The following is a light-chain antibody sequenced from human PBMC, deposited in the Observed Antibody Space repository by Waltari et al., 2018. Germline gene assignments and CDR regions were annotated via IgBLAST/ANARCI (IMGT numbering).Light chain of an antibody. Sequence: DVVMTQSPLSLHVTLGQPASISCRSSQSLVHTDGTTYLNWFQQRPGQPPRRLIYKISRRESGVPDRFSGSGSGTDFTLKISRVEAEDVGVYYCMQGSHWPRTFGQGTKLEI. V-gene: IGKV2-30*02. CDR1: QSLVHTDGTTY. CDR2: KIS. CDR3: MQGSHWPRT. J-gene: IGKJ2*01.